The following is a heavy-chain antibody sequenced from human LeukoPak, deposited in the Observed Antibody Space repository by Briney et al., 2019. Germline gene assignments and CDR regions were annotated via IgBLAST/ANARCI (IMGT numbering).Heavy chain of an antibody. CDR3: ARAATYYYDSSGYCTDY. CDR1: GFIFTNYF. V-gene: IGHV3-23*01. J-gene: IGHJ4*02. Sequence: PGGSLRLSCAASGFIFTNYFMSWVRQAPGKGLEWVSAISGSGGSTYDADSVKGRFTISRDNSKNTLYLQMNSLRAEDTAVYYCARAATYYYDSSGYCTDYWGQGTLVTVSS. CDR2: ISGSGGST. D-gene: IGHD3-22*01.